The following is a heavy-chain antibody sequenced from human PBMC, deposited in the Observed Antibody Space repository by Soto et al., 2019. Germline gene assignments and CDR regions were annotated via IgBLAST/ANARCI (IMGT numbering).Heavy chain of an antibody. CDR3: ARAKPYSSSWYHDY. Sequence: QVQLQQWGAGLLKPSETLSLTCAVYGGSFSGYYWSWIRQPPGKGLEWIGEIKHSGSTNYNPSLKSRVTISVDTSKNQFSLQLSSVTAADTAVYYCARAKPYSSSWYHDYWGQGTLVTVSS. CDR2: IKHSGST. J-gene: IGHJ4*02. D-gene: IGHD6-13*01. V-gene: IGHV4-34*01. CDR1: GGSFSGYY.